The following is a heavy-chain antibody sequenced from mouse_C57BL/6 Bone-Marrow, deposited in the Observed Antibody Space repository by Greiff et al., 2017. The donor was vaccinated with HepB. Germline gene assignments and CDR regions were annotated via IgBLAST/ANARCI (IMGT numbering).Heavy chain of an antibody. CDR3: ARYDGYPWFAY. J-gene: IGHJ3*01. V-gene: IGHV1-54*01. Sequence: VQVVESGAELVRPGTSVKVSCKASGYAFTNYLIEWVKQRPGQGLEWIGVINPGSGGTNYNEKFKGKATLTADKSSSTAYMQLSSLTSEDSAVYFCARYDGYPWFAYWGQGTLVTVSA. CDR2: INPGSGGT. CDR1: GYAFTNYL. D-gene: IGHD2-3*01.